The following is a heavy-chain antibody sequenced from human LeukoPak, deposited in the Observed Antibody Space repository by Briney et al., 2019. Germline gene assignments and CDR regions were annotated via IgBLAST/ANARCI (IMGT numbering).Heavy chain of an antibody. J-gene: IGHJ4*02. V-gene: IGHV4-34*01. Sequence: SETLSLTCAVYGGSFSGYYWSWIRQPPGKGLEWIGEINHSGSTNYNPSLKSRVTISVDTSKNQFSLKLSSVTAADTAVYYCARAGDSSGYSDYWGQGILVTVSS. CDR1: GGSFSGYY. CDR3: ARAGDSSGYSDY. CDR2: INHSGST. D-gene: IGHD3-22*01.